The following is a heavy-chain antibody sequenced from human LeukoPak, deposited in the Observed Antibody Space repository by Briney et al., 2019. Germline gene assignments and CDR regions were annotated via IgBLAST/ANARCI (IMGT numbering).Heavy chain of an antibody. CDR2: ISSSGSTI. Sequence: PGGSLRLSCAASGFTFSSYEMNWVRQAPGKGLEWVSYISSSGSTIYYADSVEGRFTISRDNAKNSLYLQMNSLRAEDTAVYYCARDTTFGGVIATYFDYWGQGTLVTVSS. CDR3: ARDTTFGGVIATYFDY. D-gene: IGHD3-16*02. CDR1: GFTFSSYE. J-gene: IGHJ4*02. V-gene: IGHV3-48*03.